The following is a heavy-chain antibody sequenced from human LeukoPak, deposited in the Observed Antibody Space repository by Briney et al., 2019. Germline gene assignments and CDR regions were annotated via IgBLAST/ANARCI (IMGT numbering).Heavy chain of an antibody. Sequence: SMKVSCKASGGTFSSYAISWVRQAPGQGLEWMGGIIPIFGTANYAQKFQGRVTITADESTSTAYMELSSLRSEDTAVYYCARESSGRGYSYGSLGYWGQGTLVTVSS. D-gene: IGHD5-18*01. CDR3: ARESSGRGYSYGSLGY. V-gene: IGHV1-69*01. CDR1: GGTFSSYA. J-gene: IGHJ4*02. CDR2: IIPIFGTA.